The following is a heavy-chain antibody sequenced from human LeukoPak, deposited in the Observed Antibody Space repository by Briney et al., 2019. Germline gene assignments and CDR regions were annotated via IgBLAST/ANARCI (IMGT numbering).Heavy chain of an antibody. CDR1: GYTFTGYY. Sequence: ASVKVSCKASGYTFTGYYMHWVRQATGQGLEWMGWINPNSGSTGYAQKFQARVTITRNTSISTVYMELSSLRSDDAAVYYCARGDYYYDSSGYSLTRPFDPWGQGTLVTVSS. D-gene: IGHD3-22*01. CDR3: ARGDYYYDSSGYSLTRPFDP. J-gene: IGHJ5*02. V-gene: IGHV1-8*03. CDR2: INPNSGST.